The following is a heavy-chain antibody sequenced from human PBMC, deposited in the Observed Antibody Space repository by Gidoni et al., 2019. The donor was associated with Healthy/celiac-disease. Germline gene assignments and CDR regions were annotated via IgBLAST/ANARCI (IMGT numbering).Heavy chain of an antibody. V-gene: IGHV3-23*01. Sequence: EVQLLESGGGLVQPGGSLRLSCAASGFTFRSYAMSWVRQAPGKGLEWVSAISGRGGSTYYADSVKGRFTISRDNSKNTLYLQMNSLRAEDTAVYYCAKDRDMIVVEYYFDYWGQGTLVTVSS. CDR3: AKDRDMIVVEYYFDY. CDR2: ISGRGGST. D-gene: IGHD3-22*01. CDR1: GFTFRSYA. J-gene: IGHJ4*02.